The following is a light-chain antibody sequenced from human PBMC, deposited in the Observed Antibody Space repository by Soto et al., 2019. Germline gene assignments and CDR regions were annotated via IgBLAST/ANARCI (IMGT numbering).Light chain of an antibody. V-gene: IGKV1-6*02. CDR3: LQDINYPWT. J-gene: IGKJ1*01. CDR1: QGIGNA. CDR2: GAS. Sequence: IQMTHSPSSLSASFGDMVTISFGASQGIGNALGWYQQKPGKPPKVLIYGASNLQSGVPPRFSGSGSGTDFTLAISSLQPEDSATYYCLQDINYPWTFGQGTKVDIK.